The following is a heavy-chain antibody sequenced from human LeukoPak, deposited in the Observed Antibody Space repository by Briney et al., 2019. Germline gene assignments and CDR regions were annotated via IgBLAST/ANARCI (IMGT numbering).Heavy chain of an antibody. Sequence: QPGRSLRLSCAASGFTFDDYAMHWVRQAPGKGLEWVSGISWNSGSIGYADSVKGRFTISRDNAKNSLYLQMNSLRAEDTAVYYCASGGDAFDVWGRGTMVTVSS. CDR3: ASGGDAFDV. J-gene: IGHJ3*01. CDR2: ISWNSGSI. CDR1: GFTFDDYA. V-gene: IGHV3-9*01.